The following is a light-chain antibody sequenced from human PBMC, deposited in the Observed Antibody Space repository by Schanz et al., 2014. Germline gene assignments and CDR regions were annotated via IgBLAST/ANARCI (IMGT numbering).Light chain of an antibody. Sequence: QSALTQPPSASGSPGQSVTISCTGTSSDVGGYNFVSWYQQHPGKAPKLMIYEDTKRPSGVPDRFSGSKSGNTASLTVSGLQAEDEADYYCSSYTSSSTLYVFGTGTKLTVL. J-gene: IGLJ1*01. V-gene: IGLV2-8*01. CDR1: SSDVGGYNF. CDR2: EDT. CDR3: SSYTSSSTLYV.